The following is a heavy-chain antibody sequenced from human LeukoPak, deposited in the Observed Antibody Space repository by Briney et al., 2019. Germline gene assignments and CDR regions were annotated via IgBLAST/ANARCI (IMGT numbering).Heavy chain of an antibody. D-gene: IGHD3-16*02. CDR1: GGSISSSSYY. Sequence: PSETLSLTCTVSGGSISSSSYYWGWIRQPPGKGLEWIGSIYYSGSTYYNPSLKSRVTISVDTSKNQISLKLSSVTAADTAVYYCARAGTYYDYVWGSYRSYYFDYWGQGTLVTVSS. V-gene: IGHV4-39*01. CDR2: IYYSGST. J-gene: IGHJ4*02. CDR3: ARAGTYYDYVWGSYRSYYFDY.